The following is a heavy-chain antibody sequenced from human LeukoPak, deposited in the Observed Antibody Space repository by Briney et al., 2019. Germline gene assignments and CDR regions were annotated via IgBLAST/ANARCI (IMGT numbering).Heavy chain of an antibody. CDR1: GGSISSGGYY. D-gene: IGHD3-22*01. V-gene: IGHV4-31*03. Sequence: SSETLSLTCTVSGGSISSGGYYWSWIRQPPGKGLEWIGYIYYSGSTYYNPSLKSRVTISVDTSKNQFSLKLSSVTAADTAVYYCARSNDSSGYSWGQGTLVTVSS. CDR3: ARSNDSSGYS. CDR2: IYYSGST. J-gene: IGHJ4*02.